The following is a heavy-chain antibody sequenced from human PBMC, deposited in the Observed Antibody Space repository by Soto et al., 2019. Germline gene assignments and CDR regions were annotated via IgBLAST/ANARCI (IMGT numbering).Heavy chain of an antibody. J-gene: IGHJ5*02. Sequence: GASVKVSCKASGYTFTSYAMHWVRQAPGQRLEWMGWINAGNGNTKYSQKFQGRVTITRDTSASTAYMELSSLRSEDTAVYYCARVGAEQLSNCFAPGGKEPLVTVPS. CDR3: ARVGAEQLSNCFAP. CDR1: GYTFTSYA. D-gene: IGHD6-6*01. CDR2: INAGNGNT. V-gene: IGHV1-3*01.